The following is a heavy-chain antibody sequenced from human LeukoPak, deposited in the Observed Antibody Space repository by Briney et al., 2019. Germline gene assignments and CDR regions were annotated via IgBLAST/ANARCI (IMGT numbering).Heavy chain of an antibody. V-gene: IGHV4-61*02. Sequence: SHTLSLTCTVSGGSISSGSYYWSWIRQPAGKGPEWIGRIYTSGSTNYNPSLKSRVTISVDTSKNQFSLQLSSVTAADTAVYYCARVRIYDSSGYYRYYFDYWGQGTLVTVSS. D-gene: IGHD3-22*01. J-gene: IGHJ4*02. CDR2: IYTSGST. CDR1: GGSISSGSYY. CDR3: ARVRIYDSSGYYRYYFDY.